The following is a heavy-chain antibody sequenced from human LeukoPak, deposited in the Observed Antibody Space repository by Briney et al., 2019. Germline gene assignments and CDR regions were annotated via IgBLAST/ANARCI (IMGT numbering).Heavy chain of an antibody. Sequence: GGSLRLSCAASGFTFISYWMHWVRQAPGKGQVWVSRINGYGSSTDFADSVKGRFTISRDNAKNTLYLQMNSLRAEDTAVYYCARDAPGNTALDYWGQGTLVTVSS. D-gene: IGHD5-18*01. V-gene: IGHV3-74*01. CDR1: GFTFISYW. CDR3: ARDAPGNTALDY. J-gene: IGHJ4*02. CDR2: INGYGSST.